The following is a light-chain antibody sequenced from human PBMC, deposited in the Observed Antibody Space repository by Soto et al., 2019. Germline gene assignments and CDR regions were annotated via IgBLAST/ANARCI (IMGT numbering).Light chain of an antibody. Sequence: DIQMTPSPSTLSASVLYRVTITFRSSQSISRWLAWYQQKPGKAPKLLIYDVSNLQSGVPSRFSGGGSGTEFTLTISSLQPDDVATYYCQQYNTFWKFGQGTKVDI. CDR3: QQYNTFWK. CDR1: QSISRW. CDR2: DVS. J-gene: IGKJ1*01. V-gene: IGKV1-5*01.